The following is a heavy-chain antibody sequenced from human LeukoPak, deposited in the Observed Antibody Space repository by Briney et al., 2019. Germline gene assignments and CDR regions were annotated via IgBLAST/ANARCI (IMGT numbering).Heavy chain of an antibody. CDR2: INPNSGGT. CDR3: ARSKITMVRGVRYYYYGMDV. J-gene: IGHJ6*02. Sequence: ASVRVSCKASGYTFTGYYMHWVRQAPGQGLEWMGWINPNSGGTNYAQKFQGRVTMTRDTSISTAYMELSRLRSDDTAVYYCARSKITMVRGVRYYYYGMDVWGQGTTVTVSS. V-gene: IGHV1-2*02. D-gene: IGHD3-10*01. CDR1: GYTFTGYY.